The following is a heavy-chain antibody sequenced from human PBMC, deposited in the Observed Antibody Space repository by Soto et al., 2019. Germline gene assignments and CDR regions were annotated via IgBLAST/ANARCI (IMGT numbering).Heavy chain of an antibody. Sequence: HPGGSLRLSCSASGFTFSRYAMHWFRQAPGKGLEWVALTSYDGRIKYYADSVKGRFTISRDNSKNTLFLQMNSLRAEDMAVYYCASDAAGHYRYYDSSGKGGMDVWGQGTTVTVSS. J-gene: IGHJ6*02. D-gene: IGHD3-22*01. CDR3: ASDAAGHYRYYDSSGKGGMDV. CDR1: GFTFSRYA. V-gene: IGHV3-30*04. CDR2: TSYDGRIK.